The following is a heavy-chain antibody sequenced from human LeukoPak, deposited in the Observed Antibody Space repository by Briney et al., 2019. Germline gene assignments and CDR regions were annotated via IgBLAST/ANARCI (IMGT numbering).Heavy chain of an antibody. CDR2: MNPDSGNT. CDR3: ARAKRLGGNYYFDH. Sequence: ASVKVSCKASGSTFTSYVINWVRQATGQGVEWMGWMNPDSGNTGYAQKFQGRVTMTRNTPISTAYMELSSLRSEDTAVYYCARAKRLGGNYYFDHWGQGTLVAVSS. J-gene: IGHJ4*02. CDR1: GSTFTSYV. V-gene: IGHV1-8*01. D-gene: IGHD3-16*01.